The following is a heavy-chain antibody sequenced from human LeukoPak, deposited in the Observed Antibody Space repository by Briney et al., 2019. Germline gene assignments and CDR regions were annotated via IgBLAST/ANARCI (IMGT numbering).Heavy chain of an antibody. J-gene: IGHJ4*02. V-gene: IGHV3-21*01. CDR3: ARSDYYDSSGYYGNFDY. Sequence: PGGSLRLSCSASGFTFSSYAMHWVRQAPGKGLEWVSSISSSSPYIHYADSVKGRFTISRDNAKNSLYLQMNSLRAEDTAVYYCARSDYYDSSGYYGNFDYWGQGTLVTVTS. CDR1: GFTFSSYA. D-gene: IGHD3-22*01. CDR2: ISSSSPYI.